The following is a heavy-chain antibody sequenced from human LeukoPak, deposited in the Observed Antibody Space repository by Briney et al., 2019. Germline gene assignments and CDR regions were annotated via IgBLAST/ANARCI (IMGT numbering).Heavy chain of an antibody. D-gene: IGHD3-3*01. Sequence: QAGGSLRLSCAASGFTFSSYSMNWVRQAPGKGLEWVSYISSSSSTIYYADSVKGRFTISRDNAKNSLYLQMNSLRAEDTAVYYCARAARFLEWLLIPSAFDIWGQGTMVTVSS. CDR2: ISSSSSTI. V-gene: IGHV3-48*01. J-gene: IGHJ3*02. CDR1: GFTFSSYS. CDR3: ARAARFLEWLLIPSAFDI.